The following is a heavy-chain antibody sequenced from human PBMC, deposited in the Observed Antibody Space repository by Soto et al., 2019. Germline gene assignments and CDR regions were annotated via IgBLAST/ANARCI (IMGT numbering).Heavy chain of an antibody. CDR1: GDSVSSNSAA. V-gene: IGHV6-1*01. J-gene: IGHJ4*02. Sequence: SQTLSLTCAISGDSVSSNSAAWNWIRQSPSRSLEWLGRTYYRSKWYNDYAVSVKSRMTINPDTSKNQFSLQLNSVTPEDTAVYYCARLEAAAGTSPSTGPNFDYWGQGTLVTVPQ. CDR2: TYYRSKWYN. CDR3: ARLEAAAGTSPSTGPNFDY. D-gene: IGHD6-13*01.